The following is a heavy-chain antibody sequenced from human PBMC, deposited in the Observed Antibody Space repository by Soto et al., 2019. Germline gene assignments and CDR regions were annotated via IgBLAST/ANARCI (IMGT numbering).Heavy chain of an antibody. J-gene: IGHJ6*02. CDR1: GYTFTSYA. Sequence: ASVKVSCKASGYTFTSYAMHWVRQAPGQRLEWMGWINAGNGNTKYSQKFQGRVTITRDTSASTAYMELSSLRPEDTAVYYCARVGAVAGNLGYYYYGMDVWGQGTTVTVS. D-gene: IGHD6-19*01. CDR3: ARVGAVAGNLGYYYYGMDV. CDR2: INAGNGNT. V-gene: IGHV1-3*01.